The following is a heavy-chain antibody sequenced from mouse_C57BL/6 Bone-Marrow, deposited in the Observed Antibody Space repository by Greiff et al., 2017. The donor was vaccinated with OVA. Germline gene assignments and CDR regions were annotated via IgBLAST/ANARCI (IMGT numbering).Heavy chain of an antibody. CDR1: GYTFTSYW. CDR2: IDPYDSDT. J-gene: IGHJ1*03. V-gene: IGHV1-59*01. CDR3: ARSMCCMGRSVYWYFGV. Sequence: VQLQQPGAELVRPGTSVKLSCKASGYTFTSYWMHWVKQRPGQGLEWIGMIDPYDSDTNYNQKFKGKATLTVDTSSSTAYMQLSSLTSEDSAVYYCARSMCCMGRSVYWYFGVWGTGTTVTVSS. D-gene: IGHD1-1*01.